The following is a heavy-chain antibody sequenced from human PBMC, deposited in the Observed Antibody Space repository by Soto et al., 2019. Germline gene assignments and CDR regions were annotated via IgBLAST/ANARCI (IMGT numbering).Heavy chain of an antibody. D-gene: IGHD1-26*01. CDR1: GGSISSGGYY. Sequence: SETLSLTCTVSGGSISSGGYYWSWIRQHPGKGLEWIGYIYYSGSTYYNPSLKSRVTISVDTSKNQFSLKLSSVTAADTAVYYCARVSVHRGSYPNWFDPWGQGTLVTVSS. CDR2: IYYSGST. J-gene: IGHJ5*02. CDR3: ARVSVHRGSYPNWFDP. V-gene: IGHV4-31*03.